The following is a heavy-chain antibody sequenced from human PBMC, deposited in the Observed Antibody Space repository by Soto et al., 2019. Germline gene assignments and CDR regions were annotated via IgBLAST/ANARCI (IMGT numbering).Heavy chain of an antibody. Sequence: PGGALRLSCAPSGFTFRSYSMNWFRKALRKGLLWSPSINFRISYIYYADSVKGRFTISRDNAKNSLYLQMNNLRVEDTAVYYCARGGDPDYWGQGTLVTVSS. D-gene: IGHD2-21*02. CDR2: INFRISYI. V-gene: IGHV3-21*01. CDR1: GFTFRSYS. CDR3: ARGGDPDY. J-gene: IGHJ4*02.